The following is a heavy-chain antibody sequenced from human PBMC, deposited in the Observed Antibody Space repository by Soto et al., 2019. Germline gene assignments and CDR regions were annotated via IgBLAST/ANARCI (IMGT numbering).Heavy chain of an antibody. J-gene: IGHJ4*02. V-gene: IGHV3-23*01. Sequence: EVQLLDSGGGLVQPGGSLRLSCAASGFTFSRYAMSWVRQAPGKGLEWVSAISGSGGSTYYAASVKGRFTISRDNSKNTLYLQMNSLRAEHTAVYYCEKGVVEPAAMFDYWGKRTLVTVSS. CDR2: ISGSGGST. D-gene: IGHD2-2*01. CDR1: GFTFSRYA. CDR3: EKGVVEPAAMFDY.